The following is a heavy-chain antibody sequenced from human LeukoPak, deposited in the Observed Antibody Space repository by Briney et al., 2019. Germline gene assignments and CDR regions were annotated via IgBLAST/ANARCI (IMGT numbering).Heavy chain of an antibody. CDR1: GCTFSSYW. D-gene: IGHD3-22*01. V-gene: IGHV3-7*01. CDR2: IKQDGSEK. CDR3: ARLISYYYDSSGSSWFDP. J-gene: IGHJ5*02. Sequence: PGGSLRLSCAASGCTFSSYWMSWVRQAPGKGLEWVANIKQDGSEKYYVDSVKGRFTISRDNAKNSLYLQMNSLRAEDTAVYYCARLISYYYDSSGSSWFDPWGQGTLVTVSS.